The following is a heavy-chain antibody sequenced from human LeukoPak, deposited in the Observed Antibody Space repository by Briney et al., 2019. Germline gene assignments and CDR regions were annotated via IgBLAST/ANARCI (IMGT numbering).Heavy chain of an antibody. CDR3: AKGMYYYDSSGYYFDY. CDR2: ISGSGGST. J-gene: IGHJ4*02. V-gene: IGHV3-23*01. D-gene: IGHD3-22*01. Sequence: GGSLRLSCAASGFTFSSYGMSWVRQAPGKGLEWVSAISGSGGSTYYADSVKGRFTISRDNSKNTLYLQMNSLRAEDTAVYYCAKGMYYYDSSGYYFDYWGQGTLVTVSS. CDR1: GFTFSSYG.